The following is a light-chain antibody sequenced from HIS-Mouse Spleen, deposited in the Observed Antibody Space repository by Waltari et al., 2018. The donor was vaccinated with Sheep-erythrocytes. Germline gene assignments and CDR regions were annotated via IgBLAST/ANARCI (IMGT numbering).Light chain of an antibody. Sequence: QSALTQPRSVSGSPGQSVTISCTVTSSDVGCYNYVSWYQQHPGKAPKLLIYDVSKRPSGVPERCAGTKSGNTASLTISGLQAEDEADYYCCSYAGSYNHVFATGTKVTVL. CDR2: DVS. CDR1: SSDVGCYNY. J-gene: IGLJ1*01. V-gene: IGLV2-11*01. CDR3: CSYAGSYNHV.